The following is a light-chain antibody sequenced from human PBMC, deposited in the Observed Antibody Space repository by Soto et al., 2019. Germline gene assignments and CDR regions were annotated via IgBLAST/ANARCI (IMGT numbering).Light chain of an antibody. V-gene: IGLV2-14*01. CDR1: SSDVGGYNY. J-gene: IGLJ2*01. Sequence: QSALTQPASVSGSPGQSITISCTGTSSDVGGYNYVSWYQQHPGKAPKLMIYDVSNRPSGVSNRFSGSKSGNTASLSISGCQAEDEADDYCSSYTTSSTLRVFGGGTKVTVL. CDR2: DVS. CDR3: SSYTTSSTLRV.